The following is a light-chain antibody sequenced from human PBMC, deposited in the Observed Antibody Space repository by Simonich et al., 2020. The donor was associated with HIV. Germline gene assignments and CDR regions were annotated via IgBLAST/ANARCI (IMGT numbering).Light chain of an antibody. CDR2: DVS. CDR1: SSDVGGYNY. J-gene: IGLJ2*01. V-gene: IGLV2-14*01. CDR3: SSYTSSSTVV. Sequence: QSALTQPASVSGSPGQSITISCTGTSSDVGGYNYVSWYQQHPGQAPKLMIYDVSKRPSGVSNRFSGSKSCNTASLTISGLQVEDEADYYCSSYTSSSTVVFGGGTKLTVL.